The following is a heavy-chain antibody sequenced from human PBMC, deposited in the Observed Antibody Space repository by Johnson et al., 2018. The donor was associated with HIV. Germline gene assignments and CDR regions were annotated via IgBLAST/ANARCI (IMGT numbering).Heavy chain of an antibody. CDR2: IWYDGSNK. V-gene: IGHV3-33*06. D-gene: IGHD1-26*01. CDR3: AKDARTRWEREPDAFDI. J-gene: IGHJ3*02. Sequence: QVQLVESGGGVVQPGRSLRLSCAASGFTFSIYGMHWVRQAPGKGLEWVAVIWYDGSNKYYADSVKGRFTISRDNSKKALYLQMNSLRAEDTAVYYCAKDARTRWEREPDAFDIWGQWTMVTVSS. CDR1: GFTFSIYG.